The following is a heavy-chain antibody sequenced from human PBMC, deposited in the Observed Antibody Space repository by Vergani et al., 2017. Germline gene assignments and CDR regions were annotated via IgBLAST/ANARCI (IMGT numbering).Heavy chain of an antibody. D-gene: IGHD3-9*01. V-gene: IGHV3-9*01. CDR2: ISWNSGSI. CDR1: GFTFDDYA. J-gene: IGHJ4*02. Sequence: EVQLVESGGGLVQPGRSLRLSCAASGFTFDDYAMHWVRQAPGKGLEWVSGISWNSGSIGYADSVKGRFTISRDNAKNSLYLQMNSLRAEDTALYYCAKDRFGYYDIVTGYYYDYWGQGTLVTVSS. CDR3: AKDRFGYYDIVTGYYYDY.